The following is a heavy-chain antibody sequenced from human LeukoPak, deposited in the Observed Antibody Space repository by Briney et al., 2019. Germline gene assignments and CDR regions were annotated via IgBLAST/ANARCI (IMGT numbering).Heavy chain of an antibody. Sequence: PGGSLRLSCGASGFTFSTYGMHWVRQAPGKGLEWVAVIWYDGSIQYYANSVKGRFTSSRDNSKNMLYLQMDSLRAEDTAVYYCARIACTGGSCRPYSYYARDVWGHGTTVTVSS. V-gene: IGHV3-33*01. CDR1: GFTFSTYG. J-gene: IGHJ6*02. CDR2: IWYDGSIQ. D-gene: IGHD2-15*01. CDR3: ARIACTGGSCRPYSYYARDV.